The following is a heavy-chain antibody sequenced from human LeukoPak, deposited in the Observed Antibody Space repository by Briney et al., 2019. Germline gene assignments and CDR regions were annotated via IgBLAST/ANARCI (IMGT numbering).Heavy chain of an antibody. J-gene: IGHJ4*02. Sequence: SETLSLTCTVSGGSISSYYWSWIRQPPGKGLEWIGYIYYSGSTYYNPSLKSRVTISVDTSKNQFSLKLSSVTAADTAVYYCARALPLFGTQENFDYWGQGTLVTVSS. D-gene: IGHD3-10*01. CDR2: IYYSGST. CDR1: GGSISSYY. CDR3: ARALPLFGTQENFDY. V-gene: IGHV4-59*12.